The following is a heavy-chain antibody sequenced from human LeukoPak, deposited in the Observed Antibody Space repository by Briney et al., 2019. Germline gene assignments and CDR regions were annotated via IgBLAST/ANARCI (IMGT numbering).Heavy chain of an antibody. CDR3: ATGRDIAVAGPGGYFDY. J-gene: IGHJ4*02. Sequence: GGSLRLSCAGSGFTFSRFSMNWVRQAPGKGLEWVSYISPGGDTIYFADSVKGRFTLSRDHAKNSLSLQMNSLTAEDTAVYYCATGRDIAVAGPGGYFDYWGQGTLVTVSS. CDR1: GFTFSRFS. CDR2: ISPGGDTI. D-gene: IGHD6-19*01. V-gene: IGHV3-48*04.